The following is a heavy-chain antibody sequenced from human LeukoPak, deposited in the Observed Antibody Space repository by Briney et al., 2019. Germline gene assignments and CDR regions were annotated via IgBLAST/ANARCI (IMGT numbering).Heavy chain of an antibody. V-gene: IGHV3-7*01. J-gene: IGHJ4*02. CDR1: GFTCSRYW. CDR2: IKQDGREK. D-gene: IGHD6-13*01. CDR3: ARSAGSSGWYEGYYFDY. Sequence: GGSLRLSCAAYGFTCSRYWMSWVGQAQGKGLEWVANIKQDGREKYYVDSVKGRFTISRDNAKISLYLQMNSLRAEHTAIYYCARSAGSSGWYEGYYFDYWGQGTLVTVSS.